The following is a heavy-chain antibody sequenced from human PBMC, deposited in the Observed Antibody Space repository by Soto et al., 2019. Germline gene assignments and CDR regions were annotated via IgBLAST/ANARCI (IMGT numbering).Heavy chain of an antibody. CDR1: GFTVSSNY. J-gene: IGHJ1*01. D-gene: IGHD3-22*01. CDR3: ARDRVESGYPEYFQH. V-gene: IGHV3-53*01. CDR2: IYSGGST. Sequence: GGSLRLSCASSGFTVSSNYMSWVRQAPGKGLEWVSVIYSGGSTYYADSVKGRFAISRDNSKNTLYLQMNSLRAEDTAVYYCARDRVESGYPEYFQHWGQGTLVTVSS.